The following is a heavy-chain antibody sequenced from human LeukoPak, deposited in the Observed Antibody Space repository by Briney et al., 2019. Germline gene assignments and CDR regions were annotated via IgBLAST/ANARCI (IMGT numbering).Heavy chain of an antibody. J-gene: IGHJ4*02. Sequence: GGSLRLSCAASGFTFSSYEMNWVRQAPGKGLEWVSYISSSGSTIYYADSVKGRFTISRDNSKNTLYLQMNSLRAEDTAVDYCAKGRKATIEGFDYWGQGTLVTVSS. CDR3: AKGRKATIEGFDY. V-gene: IGHV3-48*03. CDR2: ISSSGSTI. CDR1: GFTFSSYE. D-gene: IGHD5-12*01.